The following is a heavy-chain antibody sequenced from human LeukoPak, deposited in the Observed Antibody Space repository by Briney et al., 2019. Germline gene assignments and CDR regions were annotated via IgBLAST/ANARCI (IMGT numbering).Heavy chain of an antibody. J-gene: IGHJ4*02. CDR3: ARRYCSGGSCYLSFDY. D-gene: IGHD2-15*01. CDR1: GYTFTSYY. Sequence: ASVKVPCKASGYTFTSYYMHWVRQAPGQGLEWMGIINPSGGSTSYAQKFQGRVTMTRDTSTSTVYMELSSLRSEDTAVYYCARRYCSGGSCYLSFDYWGQGTLVTVSS. CDR2: INPSGGST. V-gene: IGHV1-46*01.